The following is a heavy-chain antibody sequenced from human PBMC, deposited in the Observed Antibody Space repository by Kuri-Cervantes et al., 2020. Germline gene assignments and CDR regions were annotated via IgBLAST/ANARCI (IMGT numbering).Heavy chain of an antibody. Sequence: GESLKISCAASGFTFSNAWMSWVRQAPGKGLEWVGRIKSKTDGGTTDYAAPVKGRFTISRDDSKNTLYLQMNSLRAEDTAVYYCAREPSGSNAGAVDYWGQRTLVTVSS. V-gene: IGHV3-15*01. D-gene: IGHD4-23*01. CDR2: IKSKTDGGTT. J-gene: IGHJ4*02. CDR3: AREPSGSNAGAVDY. CDR1: GFTFSNAW.